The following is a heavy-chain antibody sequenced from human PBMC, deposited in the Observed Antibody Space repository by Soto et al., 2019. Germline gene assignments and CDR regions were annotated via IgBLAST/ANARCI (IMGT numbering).Heavy chain of an antibody. CDR2: IIPIFGTA. Sequence: QVQLVQSGAEVKKPGSSVKVSCKASGGTFSSYAISWVRQAPGQGLEWMGGIIPIFGTANYAQKFQGRVAITAEESTSTGYMGMGSQGSEDTAVYYCARDLGAAHPGHSGFDYGGEGTLVTVSS. CDR3: ARDLGAAHPGHSGFDY. D-gene: IGHD6-13*01. J-gene: IGHJ4*02. V-gene: IGHV1-69*12. CDR1: GGTFSSYA.